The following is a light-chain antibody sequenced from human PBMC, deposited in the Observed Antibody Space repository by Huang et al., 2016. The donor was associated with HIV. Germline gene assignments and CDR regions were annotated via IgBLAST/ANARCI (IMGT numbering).Light chain of an antibody. CDR2: GAS. V-gene: IGKV3-20*01. CDR3: QQYGSSPPT. Sequence: DIVLTQSPGTLSLSPGERATLSCRASQSISSSYLAWYHQQPGQAPRLVIYGASSRVSSIPDRFSGSVSGTDFTLTISRLEPEDFAVYYCQQYGSSPPTFGQGTKVEIK. CDR1: QSISSSY. J-gene: IGKJ1*01.